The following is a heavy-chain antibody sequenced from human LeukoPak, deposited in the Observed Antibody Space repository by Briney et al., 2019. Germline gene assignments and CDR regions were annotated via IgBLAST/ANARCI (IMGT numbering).Heavy chain of an antibody. CDR2: IYSAGHT. Sequence: GGSLRLSCAASGFSVSSNYMTWVRQAPGKGLEWVSVIYSAGHTYYADSVNGRFTISRDNSKNTLYFQMNSLTDEDSAVYYCARGVGERYFDYWGQGTLVTVSS. CDR1: GFSVSSNY. J-gene: IGHJ4*02. V-gene: IGHV3-66*01. CDR3: ARGVGERYFDY. D-gene: IGHD3-10*01.